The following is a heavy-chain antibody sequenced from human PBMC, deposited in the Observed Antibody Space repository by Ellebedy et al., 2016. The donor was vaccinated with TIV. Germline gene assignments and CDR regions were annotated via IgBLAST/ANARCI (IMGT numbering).Heavy chain of an antibody. Sequence: GSLRLSXTVSGGSISSYYWSWIRQSAGKGLEWIGRIYASGRTNHNPSLKSRVTISVDTSKNQFSLKLSSVTAADTAVYYCARDAWGEQWLPPGKTYLDVWGKGTTVTVSS. CDR2: IYASGRT. V-gene: IGHV4-4*07. CDR3: ARDAWGEQWLPPGKTYLDV. J-gene: IGHJ6*03. CDR1: GGSISSYY. D-gene: IGHD6-19*01.